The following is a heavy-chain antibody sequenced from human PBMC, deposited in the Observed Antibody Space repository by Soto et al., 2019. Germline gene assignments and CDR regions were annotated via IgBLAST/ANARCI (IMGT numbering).Heavy chain of an antibody. CDR3: ARDTIAAAGWYNWFDP. CDR1: GFTFSSYG. V-gene: IGHV3-33*01. D-gene: IGHD6-13*01. J-gene: IGHJ5*02. CDR2: IWYDGSNK. Sequence: GGSLRLSCAASGFTFSSYGMHWVRQAPGKGLEWVAVIWYDGSNKYYADSVKGRFTISRDNSKNTLYLQMNSLRAEDTAVYYCARDTIAAAGWYNWFDPWGQGTLVTVSS.